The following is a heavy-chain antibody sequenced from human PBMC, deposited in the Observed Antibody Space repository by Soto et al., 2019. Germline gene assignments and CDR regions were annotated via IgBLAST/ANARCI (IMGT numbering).Heavy chain of an antibody. V-gene: IGHV1-18*01. CDR3: ARGRSAIFGVVYYFDY. D-gene: IGHD3-3*01. Sequence: QIQLMQSGADVKKPGASVKVSCRASGYTFTSYGVAWVRQAPGQGLEWMGWISGFNGNTNYAEHFQDRVTMTIDTSTRTGYLELRSLRSDDTAVYYCARGRSAIFGVVYYFDYWGQGILVTVSS. CDR1: GYTFTSYG. J-gene: IGHJ4*02. CDR2: ISGFNGNT.